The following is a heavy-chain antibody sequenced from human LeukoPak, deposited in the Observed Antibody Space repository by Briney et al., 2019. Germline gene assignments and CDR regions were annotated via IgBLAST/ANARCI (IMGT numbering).Heavy chain of an antibody. CDR1: GFTVSSNY. J-gene: IGHJ4*02. Sequence: PGGSLRLSCAASGFTVSSNYMSWVRQAPGKGLEWVSVIYSGGSTYYADSVKGRFTISRDNSKNTLYLQMNSLRAEDTAVYYCARRPTDYSSGYYYAYYYFDYWGQGTLVTVSS. V-gene: IGHV3-66*04. D-gene: IGHD3-22*01. CDR2: IYSGGST. CDR3: ARRPTDYSSGYYYAYYYFDY.